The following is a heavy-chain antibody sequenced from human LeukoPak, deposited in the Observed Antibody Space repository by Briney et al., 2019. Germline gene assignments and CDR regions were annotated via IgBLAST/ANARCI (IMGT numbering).Heavy chain of an antibody. CDR2: IYYSGST. D-gene: IGHD3-22*01. Sequence: PSETLSLTCTVSGGSISSSSYYWGWIRQPPGKGLEWIGSIYYSGSTYYNPSLKSRVTIAVDTSKNQFSLKLSSVTAADTAVYYCARDREKWLFVNFAFDYYYYMDVWGKGTTVTVSS. CDR3: ARDREKWLFVNFAFDYYYYMDV. CDR1: GGSISSSSYY. J-gene: IGHJ6*03. V-gene: IGHV4-39*07.